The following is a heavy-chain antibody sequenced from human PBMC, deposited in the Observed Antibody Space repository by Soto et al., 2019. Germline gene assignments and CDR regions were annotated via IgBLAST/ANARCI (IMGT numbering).Heavy chain of an antibody. J-gene: IGHJ4*02. Sequence: QVQLVQSGGEVKKPGASVKVSCKASGYTFTSYGISWVRQAPGQGLEWMGWINAYNGNTNYAQKLQVRVTMTTDTSTSTAYIELRSLRSDDTAVYYCARDVGYGLIDYWGQGTLVTVSS. V-gene: IGHV1-18*01. CDR1: GYTFTSYG. CDR2: INAYNGNT. D-gene: IGHD5-18*01. CDR3: ARDVGYGLIDY.